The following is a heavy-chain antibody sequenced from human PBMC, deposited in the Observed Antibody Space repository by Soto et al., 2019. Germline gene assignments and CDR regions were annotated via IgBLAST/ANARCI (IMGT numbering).Heavy chain of an antibody. J-gene: IGHJ6*02. D-gene: IGHD6-6*01. CDR3: TRSGSSPYYYGMDV. CDR1: GFTFSSYW. V-gene: IGHV3-74*01. Sequence: EVQLVESGGGLVQPGGSLRLSCAASGFTFSSYWMHWVRQAPGKGLVGVSRINSDGSNTNYADSVKGRFTISRDNAKNTLYLQMNSLRAEDTAVYYCTRSGSSPYYYGMDVWGQGTTVTVSS. CDR2: INSDGSNT.